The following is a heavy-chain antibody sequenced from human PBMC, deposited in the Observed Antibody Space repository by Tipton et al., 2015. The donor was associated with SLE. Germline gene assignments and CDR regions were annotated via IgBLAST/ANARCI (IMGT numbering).Heavy chain of an antibody. V-gene: IGHV4-59*01. Sequence: TLSLTCTVSGGSISSYYWSWIRQPPGKGLEWIGYIYYSGSTNYNPSLKSRVTISVDTSKNQFSLKLSSVTAADTAVYYCARARYYYDSSGYLDAFDIWGQGTMVTVSS. CDR1: GGSISSYY. CDR3: ARARYYYDSSGYLDAFDI. J-gene: IGHJ3*02. D-gene: IGHD3-22*01. CDR2: IYYSGST.